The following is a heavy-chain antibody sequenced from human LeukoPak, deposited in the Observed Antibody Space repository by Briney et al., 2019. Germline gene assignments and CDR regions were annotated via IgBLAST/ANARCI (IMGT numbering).Heavy chain of an antibody. V-gene: IGHV1-2*02. Sequence: SVKVSCKASGYTFTRYYMHWVRQAPGQGLEWMGWINPFSGGTNYEQKCQGRVTMTRDTSISTAYMELSRLRSDDTAVYYCASGLRYFDWLSHRAFDIWGQGTMVTVSS. CDR2: INPFSGGT. CDR3: ASGLRYFDWLSHRAFDI. J-gene: IGHJ3*02. CDR1: GYTFTRYY. D-gene: IGHD3-9*01.